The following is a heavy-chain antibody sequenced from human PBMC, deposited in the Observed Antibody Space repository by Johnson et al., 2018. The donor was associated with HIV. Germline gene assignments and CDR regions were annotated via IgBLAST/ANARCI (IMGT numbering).Heavy chain of an antibody. Sequence: QVQLVESVGGVVQPGGSLRLSCAASGFTFSSYGMHWVRQAPGKGLEWLAFIRYDGSNTDYVDSVKGRFTSSRDNSKNTLYLQMNSLRTEDTAVYYCATVGLGVGANPLWGQGTMVTVSS. CDR2: IRYDGSNT. CDR1: GFTFSSYG. D-gene: IGHD1-26*01. CDR3: ATVGLGVGANPL. V-gene: IGHV3-30*02. J-gene: IGHJ3*01.